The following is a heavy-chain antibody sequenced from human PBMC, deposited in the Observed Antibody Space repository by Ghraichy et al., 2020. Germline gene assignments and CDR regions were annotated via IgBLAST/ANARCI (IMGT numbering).Heavy chain of an antibody. V-gene: IGHV4-4*07. CDR1: GGSISSYY. D-gene: IGHD4-17*01. CDR3: ARYGHYGPRRWFDP. Sequence: SQTLSLTCTVSGGSISSYYWSWIRQPAGKGLEWIGRIYTSGSTNYNPSLKSRVTMSVDTSKNQFSLKLSSVTAADTAVYYCARYGHYGPRRWFDPWGQGTLVTVSS. J-gene: IGHJ5*02. CDR2: IYTSGST.